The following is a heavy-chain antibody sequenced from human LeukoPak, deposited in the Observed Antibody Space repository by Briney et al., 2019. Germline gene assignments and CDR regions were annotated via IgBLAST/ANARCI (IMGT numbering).Heavy chain of an antibody. V-gene: IGHV3-23*01. CDR1: GFTFSS. D-gene: IGHD2-15*01. Sequence: GGSLRLSCAASGFTFSSWVRQAPGKGLEWVSAISGSGGSTYYADSVKGRFTISRDNSKNTLYLQMNSLRAEDTAVYYCAKPEGEVVTPYDAFDIWGQGTMVTVSS. CDR3: AKPEGEVVTPYDAFDI. J-gene: IGHJ3*02. CDR2: ISGSGGST.